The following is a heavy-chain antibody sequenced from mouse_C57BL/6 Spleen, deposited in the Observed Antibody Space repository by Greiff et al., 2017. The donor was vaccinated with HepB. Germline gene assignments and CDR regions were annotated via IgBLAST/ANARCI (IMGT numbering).Heavy chain of an antibody. J-gene: IGHJ3*01. CDR2: IYPRSGNT. Sequence: VQLQQSGAELARPGASVKLSCKASGYTFTSYGISWVKQRTEQGLEWIGEIYPRSGNTYYNEKFKGKATLTADKSSSTAYMELRSLTSEDSAVYFCARWDYYGSFAYWGQGTLVTVSA. CDR3: ARWDYYGSFAY. V-gene: IGHV1-81*01. D-gene: IGHD1-1*01. CDR1: GYTFTSYG.